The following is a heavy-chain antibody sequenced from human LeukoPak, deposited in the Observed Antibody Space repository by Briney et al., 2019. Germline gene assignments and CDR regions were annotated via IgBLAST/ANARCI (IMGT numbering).Heavy chain of an antibody. CDR2: IYSSGST. CDR3: AREGGVARPGLDY. V-gene: IGHV4-59*11. D-gene: IGHD6-6*01. J-gene: IGHJ4*02. Sequence: PSETLSLTCSVSGGSISNHYWSWIRQAPGKTLEYIGNIYSSGSTYYNPSLKSRLTISLDTSQNQFSLRLTSVGAADTAVYYCAREGGVARPGLDYWGQGTLVAVYS. CDR1: GGSISNHY.